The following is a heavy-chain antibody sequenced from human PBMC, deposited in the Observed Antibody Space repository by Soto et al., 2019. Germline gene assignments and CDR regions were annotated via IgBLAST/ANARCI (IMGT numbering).Heavy chain of an antibody. J-gene: IGHJ4*02. CDR2: MLYSGLT. Sequence: PSETLSLTCSVSGYSVSSSNYYWAWIRQPPGKGLEWIGSMLYSGLTYYNPSLKSRVTLSVDTSKKQFSLKLNSVTAADTAVYYCAIGPRMWLAGGGYWGQGTQVTVSS. CDR1: GYSVSSSNYY. V-gene: IGHV4-39*01. CDR3: AIGPRMWLAGGGY. D-gene: IGHD6-19*01.